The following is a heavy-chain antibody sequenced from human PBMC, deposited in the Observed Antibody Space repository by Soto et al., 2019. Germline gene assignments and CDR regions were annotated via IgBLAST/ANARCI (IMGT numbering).Heavy chain of an antibody. CDR3: ANAVYYGDSPVDY. CDR2: ISYDGSNK. D-gene: IGHD4-17*01. CDR1: GFTFSSYG. Sequence: QVQLVESGGGVVQPGRSLRLSCAASGFTFSSYGMHWVRQAPGKGLEWVAVISYDGSNKYYADSVKGRFTISRDNYKNTLYLQMNSLRAEDTAVYYCANAVYYGDSPVDYWGQGTLVTVSS. V-gene: IGHV3-30*18. J-gene: IGHJ4*02.